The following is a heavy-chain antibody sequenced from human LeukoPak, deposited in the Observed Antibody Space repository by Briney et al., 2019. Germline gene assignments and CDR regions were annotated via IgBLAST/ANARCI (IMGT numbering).Heavy chain of an antibody. CDR2: IDPSDSYT. J-gene: IGHJ4*02. D-gene: IGHD3-10*01. Sequence: GESLKISCKGYGYSFTSYWIIWVRQMPGKGLGWMGRIDPSDSYTNYSPYLQGHVTISADKSLSAAYLQWSNLRASDTAMYYCARARGDHYSFDYWGQGTLVTVSS. CDR1: GYSFTSYW. V-gene: IGHV5-10-1*01. CDR3: ARARGDHYSFDY.